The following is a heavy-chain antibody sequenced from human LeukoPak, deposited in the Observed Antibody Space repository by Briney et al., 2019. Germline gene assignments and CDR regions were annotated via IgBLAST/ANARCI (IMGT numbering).Heavy chain of an antibody. D-gene: IGHD3-22*01. J-gene: IGHJ4*02. CDR2: ISGSGGST. Sequence: GGSLRLSCAASGFTFSSYGMSWVRQAPGKGLEWVSAISGSGGSTYYADSVKGRFTISRDNSKNTLYLQMNSLRAEDTAVYYCAKDYDSSGYYLNPDYWGQGTLVTVSS. CDR1: GFTFSSYG. CDR3: AKDYDSSGYYLNPDY. V-gene: IGHV3-23*01.